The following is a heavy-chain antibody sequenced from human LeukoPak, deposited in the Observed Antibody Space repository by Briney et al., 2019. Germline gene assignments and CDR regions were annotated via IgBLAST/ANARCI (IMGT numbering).Heavy chain of an antibody. CDR1: GYTFTGYY. CDR3: ARGAVAANCNGGSCHFDY. CDR2: INPNSGAT. Sequence: ASVKVSCKASGYTFTGYYMHWVRQAPGQGLEWMGWINPNSGATNYAEKFQGRVTITRDTSINTAYMEVSRLRSGDTAVYYCARGAVAANCNGGSCHFDYWGQGTLVTVSS. J-gene: IGHJ4*02. V-gene: IGHV1-2*02. D-gene: IGHD2-15*01.